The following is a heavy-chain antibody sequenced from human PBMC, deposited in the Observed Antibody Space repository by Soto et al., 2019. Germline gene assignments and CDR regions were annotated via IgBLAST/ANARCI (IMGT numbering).Heavy chain of an antibody. CDR1: GFNFSTYG. Sequence: RRLSCAASGFNFSTYGMNWVRQAPGKGLEWVSSISSKGSYIYYTPSVKGRFTISRDNAKNSVYLQMNSLRAEDTAVYYCGRDRSHYAGVGKIDPWGQGTLVTVSS. V-gene: IGHV3-21*01. J-gene: IGHJ5*02. CDR2: ISSKGSYI. CDR3: GRDRSHYAGVGKIDP. D-gene: IGHD3-10*01.